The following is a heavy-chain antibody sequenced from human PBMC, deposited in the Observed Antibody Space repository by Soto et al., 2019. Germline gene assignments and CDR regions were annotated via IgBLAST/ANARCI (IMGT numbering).Heavy chain of an antibody. CDR3: AKFAGRPPF. J-gene: IGHJ4*02. Sequence: GGSLRLSCAASGFTFEDYAMHWFRQAPGKGLEWISGISWNSGRIGYADSVKGRFTISRDNAKNSLYLQMNSLKPEDTALYYCAKFAGRPPFWGQGTLVTVSS. CDR2: ISWNSGRI. D-gene: IGHD6-6*01. V-gene: IGHV3-9*01. CDR1: GFTFEDYA.